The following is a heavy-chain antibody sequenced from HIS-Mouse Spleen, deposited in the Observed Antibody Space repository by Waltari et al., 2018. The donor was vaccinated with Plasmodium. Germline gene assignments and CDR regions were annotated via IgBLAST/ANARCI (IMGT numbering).Heavy chain of an antibody. CDR3: ARLYLITGTTSALDI. V-gene: IGHV4-59*08. J-gene: IGHJ3*02. D-gene: IGHD1-7*01. CDR2: IYYSGST. Sequence: QVQLQESGPGLVKPSETLSLTCTVSGGSISSYYWSWIRQPPGKGLEWIGYIYYSGSTNYNPSLKSRVTISVDTSKNQFSLKLSSVTAADTAVYYCARLYLITGTTSALDIWGQGTMVTVSS. CDR1: GGSISSYY.